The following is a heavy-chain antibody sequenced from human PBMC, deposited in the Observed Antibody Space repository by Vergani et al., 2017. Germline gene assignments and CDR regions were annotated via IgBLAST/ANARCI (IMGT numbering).Heavy chain of an antibody. Sequence: EVQLVQSGAEVKKLGASLKISCKGSGHSFTSYWTGWVRQMPGKGLEWMGKIYTGDADTRYSPSFQGQVTITAEEYISTAYLQWSSRKASDTAMYYCAGRGGGAAADPFDYWGQGTLVTVSS. CDR2: IYTGDADT. CDR1: GHSFTSYW. D-gene: IGHD6-13*01. J-gene: IGHJ4*02. V-gene: IGHV5-51*01. CDR3: AGRGGGAAADPFDY.